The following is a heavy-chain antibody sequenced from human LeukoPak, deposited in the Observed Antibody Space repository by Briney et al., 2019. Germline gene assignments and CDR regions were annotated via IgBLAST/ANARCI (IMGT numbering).Heavy chain of an antibody. V-gene: IGHV1-8*01. J-gene: IGHJ3*02. D-gene: IGHD1/OR15-1a*01. CDR1: GYTFTSYD. Sequence: ASVKVSCKASGYTFTSYDINWVRQATGQGLEWMGWMNPNSGNTGYAQKFQGRVTMTRNTSISTAYMELSSLGSEDTAVYYCARDTIAAGTRAFDIWGQGTVVTVSS. CDR2: MNPNSGNT. CDR3: ARDTIAAGTRAFDI.